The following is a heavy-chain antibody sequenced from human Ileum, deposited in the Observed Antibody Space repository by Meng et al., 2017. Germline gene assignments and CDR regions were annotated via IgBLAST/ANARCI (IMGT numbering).Heavy chain of an antibody. CDR2: IKEDGSTK. CDR1: GFTFSTHW. CDR3: ARVWSGGYTYGYV. Sequence: GGPLRLPCAASGFTFSTHWMSWLRQAPGKGLEWVANIKEDGSTKNYLDSVKGRFTISRDNAKNSLYLRMNSLRGEDTAVYYCARVWSGGYTYGYVWGQGTLVTVSS. V-gene: IGHV3-7*01. J-gene: IGHJ4*02. D-gene: IGHD5-18*01.